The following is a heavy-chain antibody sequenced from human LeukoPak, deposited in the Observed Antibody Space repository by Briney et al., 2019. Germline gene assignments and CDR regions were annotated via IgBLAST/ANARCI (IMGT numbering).Heavy chain of an antibody. CDR1: GYTVTSYG. J-gene: IGHJ1*01. CDR2: ISAYNGNT. D-gene: IGHD3-16*02. V-gene: IGHV1-18*01. CDR3: ARGSLGELSLPYFQH. Sequence: GASVKVSCKASGYTVTSYGISWVRQAPGQGLEWMGWISAYNGNTNYAQKLQGRVTMTTDTSTSTAYMELRSLRSDDTAVYYCARGSLGELSLPYFQHWGQGTLVTVSS.